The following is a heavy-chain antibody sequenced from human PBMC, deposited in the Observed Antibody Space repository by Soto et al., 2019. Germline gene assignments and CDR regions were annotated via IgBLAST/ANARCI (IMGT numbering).Heavy chain of an antibody. V-gene: IGHV3-21*01. D-gene: IGHD6-13*01. Sequence: PGGSLRLSCAASGFTFSSYSMNWVRQAPGKGLEWVSSISSSSSYIYYADSAKGRFTISRDNAKNSLYLQMNSLRAEDTAVYYCARGPLPAAAPNYFDYWGQGTLVTVSS. CDR2: ISSSSSYI. CDR3: ARGPLPAAAPNYFDY. CDR1: GFTFSSYS. J-gene: IGHJ4*02.